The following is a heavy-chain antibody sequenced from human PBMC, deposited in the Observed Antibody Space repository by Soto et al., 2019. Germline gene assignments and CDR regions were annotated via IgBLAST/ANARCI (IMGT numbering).Heavy chain of an antibody. J-gene: IGHJ4*02. CDR3: ARGSSGYLLYFDY. CDR2: IYHSGST. D-gene: IGHD3-22*01. CDR1: GGSISSGGYS. Sequence: SSETLSLTCAVSGGSISSGGYSWSWIRQPPGKGLEWIGYIYHSGSTYYNPSLKSRVTISVDRSKNQFSLKLSSVTAADTAVYYCARGSSGYLLYFDYWGQGTLVTVSS. V-gene: IGHV4-30-2*01.